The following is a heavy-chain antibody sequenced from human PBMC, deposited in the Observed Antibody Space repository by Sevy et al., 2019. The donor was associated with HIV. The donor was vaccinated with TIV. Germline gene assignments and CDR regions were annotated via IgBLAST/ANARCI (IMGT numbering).Heavy chain of an antibody. Sequence: GGSLRLSCAASGFTFSSYEMNWVRQAPGKGLEWVSYISSSGSAIYYADSVKGRFTISRDNAKNSLYLQMNSLRAEDTAVYYCARGGGIAAAGTGFYYYYYMDVWGKGTTVTVSS. V-gene: IGHV3-48*03. CDR2: ISSSGSAI. J-gene: IGHJ6*03. CDR1: GFTFSSYE. CDR3: ARGGGIAAAGTGFYYYYYMDV. D-gene: IGHD6-13*01.